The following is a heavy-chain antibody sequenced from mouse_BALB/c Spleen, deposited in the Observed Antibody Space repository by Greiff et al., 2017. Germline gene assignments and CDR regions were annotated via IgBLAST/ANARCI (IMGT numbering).Heavy chain of an antibody. V-gene: IGHV6-6*02. CDR1: GFTFSNYW. CDR3: TSSWGNPTFYY. J-gene: IGHJ2*01. CDR2: IRLKSNNYAT. D-gene: IGHD2-1*01. Sequence: EVKVEESGGGLVQPGGSMKLSCVASGFTFSNYWMNWVRQSPEKGLEWVAEIRLKSNNYATHYAESVKGRFTISRDDSKSSVYLQMNNLRAEDTGIYYCTSSWGNPTFYYWGQGTTLTVSS.